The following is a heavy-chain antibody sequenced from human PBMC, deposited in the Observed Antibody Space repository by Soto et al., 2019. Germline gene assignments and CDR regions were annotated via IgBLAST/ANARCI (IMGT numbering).Heavy chain of an antibody. V-gene: IGHV1-18*01. D-gene: IGHD3-10*01. CDR1: GYTFTSYA. CDR3: ARGWFGEFVDYFDY. CDR2: ISAYNGNT. Sequence: ASVKVSCKASGYTFTSYAISWVRQAPGQGLEWMGWISAYNGNTNYAQKVQGRVTMTTDTSTSTAYTELRSLRSDDTAVYYCARGWFGEFVDYFDYWGQGTLVTVSS. J-gene: IGHJ4*02.